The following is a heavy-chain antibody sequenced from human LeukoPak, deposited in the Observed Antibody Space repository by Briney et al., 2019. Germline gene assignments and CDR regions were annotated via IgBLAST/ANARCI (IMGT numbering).Heavy chain of an antibody. J-gene: IGHJ4*02. D-gene: IGHD2-15*01. CDR2: ISWNSGSI. CDR3: AKDREVVAANYFDY. Sequence: PGGSLRLSCAASGFTFDDYAMHWVRQAPGKGLERVSGISWNSGSIGYADSVKGRFTISRDNAKNSLYLQMNSLRAEDTALYYCAKDREVVAANYFDYWGQGTLVTVSS. CDR1: GFTFDDYA. V-gene: IGHV3-9*01.